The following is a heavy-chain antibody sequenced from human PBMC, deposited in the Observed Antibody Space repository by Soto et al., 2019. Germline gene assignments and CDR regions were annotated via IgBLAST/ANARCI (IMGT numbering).Heavy chain of an antibody. J-gene: IGHJ4*02. Sequence: QPGGSLRLSCAASGFTFSSYGMHWVRQAPGKGLEWVAVISYDGSNKYYADSVKGRFTISRDNSKNTLYLQMNSLRAEDTAVYYCAKDGGGGDWPNPLWGQGTLVTVSS. CDR3: AKDGGGGDWPNPL. CDR1: GFTFSSYG. V-gene: IGHV3-30*18. D-gene: IGHD2-21*02. CDR2: ISYDGSNK.